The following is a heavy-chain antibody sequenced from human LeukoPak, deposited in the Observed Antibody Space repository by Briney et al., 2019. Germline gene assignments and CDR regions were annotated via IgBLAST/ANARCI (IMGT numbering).Heavy chain of an antibody. CDR2: ISYDGSNK. V-gene: IGHV3-30*18. J-gene: IGHJ4*02. CDR1: GFTFSSYG. Sequence: GGSLRLSCAASGFTFSSYGMHWVRQAPGKGLEWVAVISYDGSNKYYADSVKGRFTISRDNSKNTLYLQMNSLRAEDTAVYYCAKVLDGYNGGFDYWGQGTLVTVSS. CDR3: AKVLDGYNGGFDY. D-gene: IGHD5-24*01.